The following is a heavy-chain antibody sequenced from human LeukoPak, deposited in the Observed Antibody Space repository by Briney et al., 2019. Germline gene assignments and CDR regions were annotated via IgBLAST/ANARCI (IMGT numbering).Heavy chain of an antibody. V-gene: IGHV3-49*04. CDR1: GFTFSNYV. D-gene: IGHD3-3*01. CDR3: TCYYDFWSGYTMDV. CDR2: IRSKAYGGTT. Sequence: GGSLRLSCAASGFTFSNYVMSWVRRAPGKGLEWVGFIRSKAYGGTTEYAASVKGRFTISRDDSKSIAYLQMNSLKTEDTAVYYCTCYYDFWSGYTMDVWGKGTTVTVSS. J-gene: IGHJ6*04.